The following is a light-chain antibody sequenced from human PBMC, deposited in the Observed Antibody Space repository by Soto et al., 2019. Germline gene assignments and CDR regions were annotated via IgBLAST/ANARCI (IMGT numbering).Light chain of an antibody. V-gene: IGKV3-11*01. CDR2: DAS. Sequence: ESVFTQSPATLSLSQWERATLSCRASQSVSSYLAWYQQKPGQAPRRLIYDASNSATGIPARFSGSGSGTDFTLTISSLEPEDFAVYYCQQRSNWPRTFGQGTKLEIK. CDR1: QSVSSY. J-gene: IGKJ2*01. CDR3: QQRSNWPRT.